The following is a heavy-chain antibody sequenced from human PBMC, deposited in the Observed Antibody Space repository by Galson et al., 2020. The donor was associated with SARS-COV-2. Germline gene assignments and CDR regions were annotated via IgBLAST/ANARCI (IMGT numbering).Heavy chain of an antibody. V-gene: IGHV3-7*04. Sequence: QLGESLKISCAASGFPFSNYYMSWVRQAPGKGLEWVASIKQDGSEKYYVDSLKGRFTISRDNVKNSLYLQMNSLRAEDTAVYYCARIQFYDFWTGSPYFDYWGQGTLVTVSS. D-gene: IGHD3-3*01. J-gene: IGHJ4*02. CDR2: IKQDGSEK. CDR3: ARIQFYDFWTGSPYFDY. CDR1: GFPFSNYY.